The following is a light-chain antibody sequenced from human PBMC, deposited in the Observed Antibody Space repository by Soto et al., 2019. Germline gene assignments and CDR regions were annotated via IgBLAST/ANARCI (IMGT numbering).Light chain of an antibody. CDR2: KAS. CDR1: QSISSW. CDR3: QQYGSSSPWT. J-gene: IGKJ1*01. Sequence: DIQMTQSPSTLSASVGDRVTITCRASQSISSWLAWYQQKPGKAPKLLIYKASSLETGVPSRFSGSGSGTEFTLIISSLQPDAFASYYCQQYGSSSPWTFGQGTKVEIK. V-gene: IGKV1-5*03.